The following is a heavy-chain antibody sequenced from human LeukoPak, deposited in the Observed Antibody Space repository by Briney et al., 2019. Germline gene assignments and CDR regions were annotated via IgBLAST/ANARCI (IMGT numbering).Heavy chain of an antibody. CDR1: GFIFDDYG. CDR2: INWNGGST. J-gene: IGHJ4*02. CDR3: AKLLNDYGDYYFDY. Sequence: PGGSLRLSCAAFGFIFDDYGMSWVRQAPGKGLEWVSGINWNGGSTGYADSVKGRFTISRDNSKNTLYLQMNSLRAEDTAVYYCAKLLNDYGDYYFDYWGQGTLVTVSS. V-gene: IGHV3-20*04. D-gene: IGHD4-17*01.